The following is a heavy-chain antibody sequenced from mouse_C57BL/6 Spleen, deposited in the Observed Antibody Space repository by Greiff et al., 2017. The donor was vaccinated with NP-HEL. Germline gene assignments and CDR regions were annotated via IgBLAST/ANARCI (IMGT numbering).Heavy chain of an antibody. CDR1: GFTFSSYA. D-gene: IGHD2-4*01. CDR2: ISDGGSYT. J-gene: IGHJ4*01. Sequence: EVQLVESGGGLVKPGGSLKLSCAASGFTFSSYAMSWVRQTPEKRLEWVATISDGGSYTYYPDNVKGRFTISRDNAKNNLYLQMSHLKSEDTAMYYCARDYDYDRGMDYWGQGTSVTVSS. CDR3: ARDYDYDRGMDY. V-gene: IGHV5-4*01.